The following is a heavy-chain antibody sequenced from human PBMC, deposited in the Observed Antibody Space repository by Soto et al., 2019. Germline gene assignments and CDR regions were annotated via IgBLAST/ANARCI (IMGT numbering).Heavy chain of an antibody. D-gene: IGHD6-13*01. CDR2: IYHSGST. CDR1: GGSISSGGYS. Sequence: SETLSLTCAVSGGSISSGGYSWSWIRQPPGKGLEWIGYIYHSGSTYYNPSLKSRVTISVDRSKNQFSLKLSSVTTADTAVYYCARVGGGSSWSRTNWFDPWGQGTLVTVSS. V-gene: IGHV4-30-2*01. CDR3: ARVGGGSSWSRTNWFDP. J-gene: IGHJ5*02.